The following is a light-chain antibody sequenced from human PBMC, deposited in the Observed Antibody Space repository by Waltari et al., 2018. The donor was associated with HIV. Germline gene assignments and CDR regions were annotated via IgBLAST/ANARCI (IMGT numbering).Light chain of an antibody. CDR3: LLYYGGANYV. J-gene: IGLJ1*01. V-gene: IGLV7-43*01. CDR2: STS. CDR1: TGAVTNGSF. Sequence: QTVVTPEPSLTVSPGGAVTLTSGSSTGAVTNGSFQTWYRQKQGQAPRALSYSTSNKHSWTQPRFSGSLLGGKAALTVSGVQPEDEAEYYCLLYYGGANYVFGTGTKVTVL.